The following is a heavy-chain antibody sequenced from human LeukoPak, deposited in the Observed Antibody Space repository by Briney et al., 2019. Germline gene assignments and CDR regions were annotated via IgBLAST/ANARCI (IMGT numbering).Heavy chain of an antibody. CDR3: AKDLTSYVDIVARGY. Sequence: GGSLRLSCAASGFTFSSYGMHWVRQAPGKGLEWVAFIRYDGSNKYYADSVKGRFTISRDNSKNTLYLQMNSLRAEDTAVYYCAKDLTSYVDIVARGYWGQGTLVTVSS. V-gene: IGHV3-30*02. J-gene: IGHJ4*02. CDR2: IRYDGSNK. D-gene: IGHD5-12*01. CDR1: GFTFSSYG.